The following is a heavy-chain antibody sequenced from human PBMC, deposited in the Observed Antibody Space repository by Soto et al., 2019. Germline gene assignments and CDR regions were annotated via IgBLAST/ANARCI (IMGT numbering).Heavy chain of an antibody. CDR2: ISGSGGST. CDR3: ATGTFNFDS. CDR1: GFSFSSYA. V-gene: IGHV3-23*01. Sequence: EVQLLESGGGLVQPGGSLRLSCAASGFSFSSYAMNWVRQAPGKGLEWVSVISGSGGSTYYADSVKGRFIISRDNSKSTLYLQMNSLRAEDTAVYYCATGTFNFDSWGQGTLVTVSS. J-gene: IGHJ4*02.